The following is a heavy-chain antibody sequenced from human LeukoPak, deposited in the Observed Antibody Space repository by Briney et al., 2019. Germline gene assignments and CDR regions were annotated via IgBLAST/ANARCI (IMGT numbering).Heavy chain of an antibody. V-gene: IGHV3-30-3*01. CDR1: GFTFSSYA. Sequence: GGSLRLSCAASGFTFSSYAMHWVRQAPGKGLEWVAVISYDGSNKYYADSVKGRFTISRDNSKNTLYRQMNSLRAEDTAVYYCARDGSVTTLFSGYFDYWGQGTLVTVSS. CDR3: ARDGSVTTLFSGYFDY. J-gene: IGHJ4*02. CDR2: ISYDGSNK. D-gene: IGHD4-17*01.